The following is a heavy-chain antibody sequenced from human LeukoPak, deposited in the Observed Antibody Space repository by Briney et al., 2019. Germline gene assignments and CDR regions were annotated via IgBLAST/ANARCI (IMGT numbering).Heavy chain of an antibody. CDR2: IYSGGST. Sequence: GGSLRLSCAASGFTVSSNYMSWVRQAPGKGLEWVSVIYSGGSTYYADSVKGRFTISRDNSKNTLYLQMNSLRAEDTAVYYCARAGSSGYYQSDAFDIWGQGTMVTVSS. D-gene: IGHD3-22*01. CDR1: GFTVSSNY. CDR3: ARAGSSGYYQSDAFDI. V-gene: IGHV3-53*01. J-gene: IGHJ3*02.